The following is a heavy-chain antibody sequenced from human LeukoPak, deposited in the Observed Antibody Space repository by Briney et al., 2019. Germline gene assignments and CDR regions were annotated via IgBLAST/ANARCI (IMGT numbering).Heavy chain of an antibody. D-gene: IGHD4-17*01. V-gene: IGHV4-59*08. CDR3: ARRDYGDPLDY. J-gene: IGHJ4*02. Sequence: PSETLSLTCTVSGGSISSYYWSWIRQPPGKGLEWIGYIYYSGSTNYNPSLKSRVTISVDTSKNQFSLKLSSVTAADTAVYYCARRDYGDPLDYWGQGTLVTVSS. CDR1: GGSISSYY. CDR2: IYYSGST.